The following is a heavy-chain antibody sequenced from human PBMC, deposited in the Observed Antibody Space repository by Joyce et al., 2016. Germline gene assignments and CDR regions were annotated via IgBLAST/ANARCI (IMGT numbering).Heavy chain of an antibody. V-gene: IGHV1-2*02. CDR3: ASNRGGSSFDY. J-gene: IGHJ4*02. CDR1: GFTFTAYY. Sequence: QVQLVQSGAEVRKPGASVKVSCKASGFTFTAYYTHWVRQAPGQGLEWMGWINPSSGGTKYGQNFKGRVTMTSDTPISTVYMELSRLTSDDTAVYYCASNRGGSSFDYWGQGTLVTVSS. D-gene: IGHD2-15*01. CDR2: INPSSGGT.